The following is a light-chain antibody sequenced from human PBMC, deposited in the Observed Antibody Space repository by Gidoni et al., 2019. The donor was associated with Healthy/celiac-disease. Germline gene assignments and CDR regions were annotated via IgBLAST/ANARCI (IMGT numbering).Light chain of an antibody. CDR1: QSISSY. CDR2: AAS. J-gene: IGKJ1*01. V-gene: IGKV1-39*01. CDR3: QQSYSTLLT. Sequence: EIQMTQSPSSLSASVGYRVTITCRASQSISSYLNCYQQNPGKAPKLLIYAASSFQSGVPSSFSGTGSGTDFTLPISSLQPEDFATYYCQQSYSTLLTFGQGTKVEIK.